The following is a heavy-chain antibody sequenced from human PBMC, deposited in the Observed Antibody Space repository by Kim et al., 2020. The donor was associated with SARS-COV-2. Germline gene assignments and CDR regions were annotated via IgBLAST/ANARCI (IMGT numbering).Heavy chain of an antibody. CDR2: T. J-gene: IGHJ4*02. Sequence: TNYNPSLKSRVTISLDTSTNQFSLKLSSVTAADTAVYYCARARSSSWTDYWGQGTLVTVSS. CDR3: ARARSSSWTDY. V-gene: IGHV4-34*01. D-gene: IGHD6-13*01.